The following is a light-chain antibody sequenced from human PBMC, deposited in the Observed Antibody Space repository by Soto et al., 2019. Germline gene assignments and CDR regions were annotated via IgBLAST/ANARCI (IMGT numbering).Light chain of an antibody. CDR1: QGVSRK. V-gene: IGKV3-20*01. Sequence: RQSPATLSVSAGERVTFSCRASQGVSRKLAWYQHNPGQAPRLLISGASSRATGIPDRFSGSGSGTDFTLTISRLEPEDFAVYYCQQYGSSPFGGGPKVDIK. CDR2: GAS. J-gene: IGKJ4*01. CDR3: QQYGSSP.